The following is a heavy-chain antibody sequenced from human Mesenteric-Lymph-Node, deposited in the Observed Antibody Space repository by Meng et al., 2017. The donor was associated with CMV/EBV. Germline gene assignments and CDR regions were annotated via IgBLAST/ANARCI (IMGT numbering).Heavy chain of an antibody. CDR3: ARDATTVSYYYGVDV. CDR2: ITGGSVTI. V-gene: IGHV3-48*04. Sequence: GESLKISCAASGFTFSSYSMNWVRQAPGKGLEWLSYITGGSVTIYYADSVKGRFTISRDNAKNSLYLQMHSLRAEDTAIYYCARDATTVSYYYGVDVWGQGTTVTVSS. J-gene: IGHJ6*02. D-gene: IGHD4-11*01. CDR1: GFTFSSYS.